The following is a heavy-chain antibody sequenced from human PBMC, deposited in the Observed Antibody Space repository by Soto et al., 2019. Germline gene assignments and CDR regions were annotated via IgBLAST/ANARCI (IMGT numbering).Heavy chain of an antibody. CDR2: IYWNDDK. CDR1: GFSLSTSGVG. CDR3: AHSVYDSSGYYGPDVFDS. Sequence: QITLKESGPTLVKPTQTLTLTCTFSGFSLSTSGVGVGWIRQPPGKALEWLALIYWNDDKRYSPSLKSRLTINKDTSKNQVDLTMTNMDPVDTATYYCAHSVYDSSGYYGPDVFDSWGQGTMVTVSS. D-gene: IGHD3-22*01. J-gene: IGHJ3*02. V-gene: IGHV2-5*01.